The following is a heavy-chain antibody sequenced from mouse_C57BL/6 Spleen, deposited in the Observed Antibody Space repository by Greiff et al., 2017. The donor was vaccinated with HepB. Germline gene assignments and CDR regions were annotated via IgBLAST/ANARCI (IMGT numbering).Heavy chain of an antibody. J-gene: IGHJ1*03. CDR2: ISSGGDYI. Sequence: EVMLVESGEGLVKPGGSLKLPCAASGFTFSSYAMSWVRQTPEKRLEWVAYISSGGDYIYYADTVKGRFTISRDNARNTLYLQMSSLKSEDTAMYYCTGGLHWYFGVWGTGTTVTVSS. CDR1: GFTFSSYA. D-gene: IGHD2-4*01. V-gene: IGHV5-9-1*02. CDR3: TGGLHWYFGV.